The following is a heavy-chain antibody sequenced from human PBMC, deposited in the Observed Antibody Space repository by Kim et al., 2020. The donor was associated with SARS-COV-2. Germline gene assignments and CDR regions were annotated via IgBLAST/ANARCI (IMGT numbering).Heavy chain of an antibody. Sequence: GGSLRLSCAASGFTFSSYGMHWVRQAPGKGLEWVAVISYDGSNKYYADSVKGRFTISRDNSKNTLYLQMNSLRAEDTAVYYCAKDRGRRTIFGVVPRRGDAFDIWGQGTMVTVSS. D-gene: IGHD3-3*01. V-gene: IGHV3-30*18. CDR1: GFTFSSYG. CDR3: AKDRGRRTIFGVVPRRGDAFDI. CDR2: ISYDGSNK. J-gene: IGHJ3*02.